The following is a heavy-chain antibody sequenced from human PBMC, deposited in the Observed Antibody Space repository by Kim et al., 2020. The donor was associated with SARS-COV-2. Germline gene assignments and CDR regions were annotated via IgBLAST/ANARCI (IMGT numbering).Heavy chain of an antibody. D-gene: IGHD6-13*01. J-gene: IGHJ2*01. V-gene: IGHV3-48*02. CDR3: AGEFRLTAAGQSYWYFDL. Sequence: VKGRFTISRDDAKNSLFLQMNSLRDEDTAVYYCAGEFRLTAAGQSYWYFDLWGRGTLVTVSS.